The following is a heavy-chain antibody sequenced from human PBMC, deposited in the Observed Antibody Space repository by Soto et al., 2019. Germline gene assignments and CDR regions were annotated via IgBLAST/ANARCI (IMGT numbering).Heavy chain of an antibody. CDR2: IGGSGGNI. Sequence: EVQLLESGGGLVQPGGSLRLSCAASGFTFSSYAMSWVRLAPGKGLEWVSIIGGSGGNIYYAASVKGRFTISRDNSKNTLYLQMNSLRAEDTALYYCARDSYCSGGSCFSDCWGQGTLVTVSS. CDR1: GFTFSSYA. CDR3: ARDSYCSGGSCFSDC. D-gene: IGHD2-15*01. V-gene: IGHV3-23*01. J-gene: IGHJ4*02.